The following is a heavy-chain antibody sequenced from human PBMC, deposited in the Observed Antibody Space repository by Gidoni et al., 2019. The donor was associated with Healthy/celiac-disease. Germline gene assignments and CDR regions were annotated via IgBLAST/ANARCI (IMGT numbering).Heavy chain of an antibody. D-gene: IGHD3-9*01. J-gene: IGHJ4*02. V-gene: IGHV3-21*01. CDR3: ARGVDILTRLYYFDY. CDR1: GFTFSSYS. CDR2: ISSSSSYI. Sequence: EVQLVESGGGLVKPGGSLRLSCAASGFTFSSYSMNWVRQAPGKGLEWVSSISSSSSYIYYADSVKGRFTISRDNAKNSLYLQMNSLRAEDTAVYYCARGVDILTRLYYFDYWGQGTLVTVSS.